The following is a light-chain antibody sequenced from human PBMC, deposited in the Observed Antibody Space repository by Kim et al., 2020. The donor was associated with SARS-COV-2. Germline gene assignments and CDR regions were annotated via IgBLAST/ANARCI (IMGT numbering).Light chain of an antibody. Sequence: DIQMTQSPATLSASLGDRVTITCRASQSISSWLAWYQQKPGKAPKVLILKASTLESGVPSRFSGSGSGADFTLTISSLQPDDFATYYCQQYNSYPYPFGQGTKLDIK. J-gene: IGKJ2*01. CDR3: QQYNSYPYP. V-gene: IGKV1-5*03. CDR1: QSISSW. CDR2: KAS.